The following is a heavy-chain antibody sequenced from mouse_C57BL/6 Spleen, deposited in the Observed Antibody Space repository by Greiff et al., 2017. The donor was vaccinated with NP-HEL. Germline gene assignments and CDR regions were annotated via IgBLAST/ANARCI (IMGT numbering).Heavy chain of an antibody. Sequence: QVQLQQSGSELRSPGSSVKLSCKDFDSEVFPIAYMSWVRQKPGHGFEWIGGILPSIGRTIYGEKFEDKATLDADTLSNTAYLELNSLTSEDSAIYYCARGDSNYVDYAMDYWGQGTSVTVSS. D-gene: IGHD2-5*01. V-gene: IGHV15-2*01. CDR1: DSEVFPIAY. CDR3: ARGDSNYVDYAMDY. CDR2: ILPSIGRT. J-gene: IGHJ4*01.